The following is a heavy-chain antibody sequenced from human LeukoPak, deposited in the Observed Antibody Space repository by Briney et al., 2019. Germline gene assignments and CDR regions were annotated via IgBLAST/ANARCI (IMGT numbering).Heavy chain of an antibody. CDR1: GFTFSSYA. J-gene: IGHJ4*02. CDR2: ISYDGSNK. Sequence: PGRSLRLSCAASGFTFSSYAMHWVRQAPGKGLEWVAVISYDGSNKYYADSVKGRFTISRDNSKNTLYLQMNSLRAEDTAVYYCAGSIVVVPADPFDYWGQGTLVTVSS. D-gene: IGHD2-2*01. V-gene: IGHV3-30-3*01. CDR3: AGSIVVVPADPFDY.